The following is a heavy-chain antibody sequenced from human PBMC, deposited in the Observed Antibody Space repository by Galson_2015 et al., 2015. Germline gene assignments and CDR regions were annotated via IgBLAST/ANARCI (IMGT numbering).Heavy chain of an antibody. CDR3: ARVWGQWLVPLDY. D-gene: IGHD6-19*01. CDR1: GYSISSGYY. V-gene: IGHV4-38-2*01. Sequence: SETLSLTCAVSGYSISSGYYWGWIRQPPGKGLEWIGSIYHSGSTYYNPSLKSRVTISVDTTKNQFSLKLSSVTAADTAVYYCARVWGQWLVPLDYWGQGSLVTVSS. J-gene: IGHJ4*02. CDR2: IYHSGST.